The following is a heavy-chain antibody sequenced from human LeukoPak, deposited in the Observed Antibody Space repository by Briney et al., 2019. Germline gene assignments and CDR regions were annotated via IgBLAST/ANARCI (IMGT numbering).Heavy chain of an antibody. CDR2: MYNGGNT. J-gene: IGHJ4*02. V-gene: IGHV3-66*01. CDR3: ARVQAVFQNFDY. CDR1: GFTVSSSY. Sequence: GGTLRLSCAAPGFTVSSSYISWVRQAPGKGLEWVSVMYNGGNTYYADSVKGRFTISRDKSKNTLYLQMNSLRAEDTAVYHCARVQAVFQNFDYWGQGTLVTVSS.